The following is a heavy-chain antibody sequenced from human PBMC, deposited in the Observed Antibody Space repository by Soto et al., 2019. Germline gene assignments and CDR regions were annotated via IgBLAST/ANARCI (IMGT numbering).Heavy chain of an antibody. CDR3: GGGTMVRGAALFDP. CDR2: IYYSGST. D-gene: IGHD3-10*01. V-gene: IGHV4-59*08. J-gene: IGHJ5*02. CDR1: GGSISSYY. Sequence: PSETLSLTCTVSGGSISSYYWSWIRQPPGKGLEWIGYIYYSGSTNYNPSLKSRVTISADTSKNEFSLKLSSVTAADTAVYYCGGGTMVRGAALFDPWGQGTLVTVSS.